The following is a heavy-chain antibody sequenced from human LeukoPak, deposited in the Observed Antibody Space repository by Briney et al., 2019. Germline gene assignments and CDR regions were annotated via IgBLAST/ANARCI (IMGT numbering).Heavy chain of an antibody. J-gene: IGHJ4*02. V-gene: IGHV3-23*01. CDR1: GFTFSSYA. Sequence: GGSLRLSCAAPGFTFSSYALSWVRQAPGKGLEWVAAISSSGGNTYYGDSVKGRFTISRDNSKNTLYLQMNNLRAEDTAIYYCPKDGALYEGYFDYWGQGTLVTVSS. D-gene: IGHD3-16*01. CDR3: PKDGALYEGYFDY. CDR2: ISSSGGNT.